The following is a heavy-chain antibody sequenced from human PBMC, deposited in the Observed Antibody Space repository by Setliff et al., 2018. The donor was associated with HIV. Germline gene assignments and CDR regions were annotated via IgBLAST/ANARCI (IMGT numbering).Heavy chain of an antibody. V-gene: IGHV1-2*02. Sequence: ASVKVSCKASAYIFNAYYIHWVRQAPGQGLEWMGWITPNSDDTNYPQQFEGRVTLTRDTSIATSYMELRSLTSDETAVYYYARVADRNYDFWSAYEYWGQGTLVTVSS. J-gene: IGHJ4*02. CDR2: ITPNSDDT. D-gene: IGHD3-3*01. CDR1: AYIFNAYY. CDR3: ARVADRNYDFWSAYEY.